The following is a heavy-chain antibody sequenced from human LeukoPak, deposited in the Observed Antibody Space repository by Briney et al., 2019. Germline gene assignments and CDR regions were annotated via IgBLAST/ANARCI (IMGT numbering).Heavy chain of an antibody. J-gene: IGHJ4*02. CDR2: IKENSVGGTT. D-gene: IGHD2-8*01. CDR3: TAGLGRTNDDS. Sequence: PGGSLRLSCAASGFSLSSYAMSWVRQTPGKGLEWVGRIKENSVGGTTDYAAPVQGRFTISRDDSKNTVYLQMNSLKTEDTAIYYCTAGLGRTNDDSWGQGTLVTVSS. CDR1: GFSLSSYA. V-gene: IGHV3-15*01.